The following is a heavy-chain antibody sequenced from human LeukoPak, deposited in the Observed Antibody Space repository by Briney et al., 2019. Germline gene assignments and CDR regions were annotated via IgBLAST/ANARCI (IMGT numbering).Heavy chain of an antibody. CDR2: ISSSGSTI. Sequence: GGSLRLSCAASGFTFSDYYMSWIRQAPGKGLEWVSYISSSGSTIYYADPVKGRFTISRDNAKNSLYLQMNSLRAEDTAVYYCARDGVPATRKTPYYFDYWGQGTLVTVSS. J-gene: IGHJ4*02. V-gene: IGHV3-11*01. CDR3: ARDGVPATRKTPYYFDY. CDR1: GFTFSDYY. D-gene: IGHD2-2*01.